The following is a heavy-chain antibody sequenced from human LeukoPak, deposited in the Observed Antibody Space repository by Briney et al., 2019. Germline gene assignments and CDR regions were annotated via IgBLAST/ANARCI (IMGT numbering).Heavy chain of an antibody. J-gene: IGHJ4*02. CDR2: INHSGGT. CDR1: GGSFSGYY. V-gene: IGHV4-34*01. Sequence: SETLSLTCAVYGGSFSGYYWSWIRQPPGKGLEWIGEINHSGGTNYNPSLKSRVTISVDTSKNQFSLKLSSVTAADTAVYYCARGLSGYYYWGQGTLVTVSS. CDR3: ARGLSGYYY. D-gene: IGHD3-3*01.